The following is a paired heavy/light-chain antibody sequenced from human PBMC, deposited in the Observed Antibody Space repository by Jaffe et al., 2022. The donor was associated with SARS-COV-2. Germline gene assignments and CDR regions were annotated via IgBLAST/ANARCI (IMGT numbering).Heavy chain of an antibody. D-gene: IGHD3-10*01. CDR2: ISFDGTNK. V-gene: IGHV3-30*04. Sequence: QVQLVESGGGVVQPGRSLRLSCAASEFTFSSYTMHWVRQAPGKGLEWVALISFDGTNKYYGDSVKGRFTISRDNSKNTLYMQMNSLTVEDTAMYYCARGRLWFGEFLDAIDIWGQGTMVTVSS. CDR1: EFTFSSYT. CDR3: ARGRLWFGEFLDAIDI. J-gene: IGHJ3*02.
Light chain of an antibody. Sequence: DIVMTQSPDSLAVSLGERATINCKSSQSVFYSSNNRNYLAWYQQKPGQPPKLLIYWASTRESGVPDRFSGSGSATDFTLTISSLQAEDVAVYYCQQYYNTPFTFGPGTKVDVK. CDR2: WAS. V-gene: IGKV4-1*01. CDR3: QQYYNTPFT. J-gene: IGKJ3*01. CDR1: QSVFYSSNNRNY.